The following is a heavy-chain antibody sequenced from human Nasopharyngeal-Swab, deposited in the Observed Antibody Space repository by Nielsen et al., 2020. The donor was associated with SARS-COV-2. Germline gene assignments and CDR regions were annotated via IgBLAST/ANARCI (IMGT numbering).Heavy chain of an antibody. V-gene: IGHV3-30*18. Sequence: RLSGAGWGLTFSSCGMHWVRQAPGKGLEWVAVISYDGSNKYYADSVKGRFTISRDNSKNTLYLQMNSLRAEDTAVYYCAKDWGYKSDYYYYMDVWGKGTTVTVSS. CDR1: GLTFSSCG. CDR2: ISYDGSNK. D-gene: IGHD5-18*01. CDR3: AKDWGYKSDYYYYMDV. J-gene: IGHJ6*03.